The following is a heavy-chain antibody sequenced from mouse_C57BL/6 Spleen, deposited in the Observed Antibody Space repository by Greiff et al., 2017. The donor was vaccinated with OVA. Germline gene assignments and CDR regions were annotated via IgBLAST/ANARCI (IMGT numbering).Heavy chain of an antibody. CDR1: GYTFTSYW. V-gene: IGHV1-69*01. J-gene: IGHJ2*01. Sequence: VKLQQPGAELVMPGASVKLSCKASGYTFTSYWMHWVKQRPGQGLEWIGEIAPSARYTTSNQKFKGKSTLTVDKSSRTAYMQLSSLTSEDSAVYYCARGVVAHYFDYWGQGTTLTVSS. D-gene: IGHD1-1*01. CDR3: ARGVVAHYFDY. CDR2: IAPSARYT.